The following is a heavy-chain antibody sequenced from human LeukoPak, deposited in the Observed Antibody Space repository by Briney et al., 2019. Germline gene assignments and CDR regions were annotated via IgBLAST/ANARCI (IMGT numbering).Heavy chain of an antibody. CDR2: ISYDGSNK. Sequence: GRSLRLSCAASGFTFSSYAMHWVRQAPGKGLEWVAVISYDGSNKYYADSVKGRFTISRDNSKNTLYLQMNSLRAEDTAMYYCARDTRLERRKAPFIDYWGQGTLVTVSS. D-gene: IGHD1-1*01. V-gene: IGHV3-30-3*01. CDR3: ARDTRLERRKAPFIDY. J-gene: IGHJ4*02. CDR1: GFTFSSYA.